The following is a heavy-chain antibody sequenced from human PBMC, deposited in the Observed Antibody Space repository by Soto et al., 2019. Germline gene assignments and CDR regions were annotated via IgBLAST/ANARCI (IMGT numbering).Heavy chain of an antibody. CDR3: ARGGRNYDFWSGYLPLDY. J-gene: IGHJ4*02. V-gene: IGHV4-59*01. Sequence: PSETLSLTCTVSGGSISSYYWSWIRQPPGKGLEWIGYIYYSGSTNYNPSLKSRVTISVDTSKNQFSLKLSSVTAADTAVYYCARGGRNYDFWSGYLPLDYWGQGTLVTVSS. D-gene: IGHD3-3*01. CDR2: IYYSGST. CDR1: GGSISSYY.